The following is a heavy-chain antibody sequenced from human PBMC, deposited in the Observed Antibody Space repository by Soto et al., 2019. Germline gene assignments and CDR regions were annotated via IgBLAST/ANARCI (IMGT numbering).Heavy chain of an antibody. CDR2: IRGSGGST. V-gene: IGHV3-23*01. CDR1: GFTFSSYA. Sequence: EVQLLESGGGLVQPGGSLRLSCAASGFTFSSYAMSWVRQAPGKGLEWGSAIRGSGGSTYYADSVKGRFTISRDNSKNTLYLQMNSLRAEDTAVYYCAKGAMLEQLCYYYYYMDVWGKGTTVTVSS. D-gene: IGHD6-13*01. CDR3: AKGAMLEQLCYYYYYMDV. J-gene: IGHJ6*03.